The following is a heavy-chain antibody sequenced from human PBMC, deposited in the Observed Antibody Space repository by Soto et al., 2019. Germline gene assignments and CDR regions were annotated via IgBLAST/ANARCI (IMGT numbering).Heavy chain of an antibody. V-gene: IGHV1-2*02. CDR1: AYTFIAYY. CDR2: INLNSGCT. J-gene: IGHJ4*02. D-gene: IGHD3-9*01. CDR3: ASAPPMAGYPYPFDI. Sequence: AAVLDSCKXCAYTFIAYYMHCVGHALGQGVEWMGWINLNSGCTNYAQKSHGSVTITRDTSISTASIELGSLRADETAAYYYASAPPMAGYPYPFDIWGQGTLVTVSS.